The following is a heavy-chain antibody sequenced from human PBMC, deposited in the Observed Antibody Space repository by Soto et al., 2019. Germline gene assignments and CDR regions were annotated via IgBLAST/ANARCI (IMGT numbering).Heavy chain of an antibody. D-gene: IGHD3-22*01. V-gene: IGHV1-8*01. J-gene: IGHJ4*02. CDR1: GYTFTSYD. CDR3: ARSIYDSSCYYLYFDY. Sequence: QVQLVQSGAEVKKPGASVKVSCKASGYTFTSYDINWVRQATGQGREWMGWMNPNSGNTGYAQKFQGRVTRTRNTSMSTAYMELSSLRSEDTAVYYCARSIYDSSCYYLYFDYWGQGTLVTVSS. CDR2: MNPNSGNT.